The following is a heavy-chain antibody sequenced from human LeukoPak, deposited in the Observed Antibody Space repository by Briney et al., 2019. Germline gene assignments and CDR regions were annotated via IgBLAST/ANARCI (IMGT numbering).Heavy chain of an antibody. Sequence: SETLSLTCTVSGGSISSYYWSWIRQPPGKALQWIGYVYHTGSTNYNPSLRGRLSMSLDTSKNQFSLRLTSVTAADTAVYYCAREGSDYYGSGSYYRSYYYYMDVWGKGTTVTISS. J-gene: IGHJ6*03. CDR1: GGSISSYY. D-gene: IGHD3-10*01. CDR2: VYHTGST. CDR3: AREGSDYYGSGSYYRSYYYYMDV. V-gene: IGHV4-59*01.